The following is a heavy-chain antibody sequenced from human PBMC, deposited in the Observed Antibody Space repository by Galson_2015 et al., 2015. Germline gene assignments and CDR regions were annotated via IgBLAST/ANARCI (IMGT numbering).Heavy chain of an antibody. D-gene: IGHD6-13*01. V-gene: IGHV3-33*01. J-gene: IGHJ4*02. CDR2: IWYDGSNK. Sequence: SLRLSCAASGFTFSSYGMHWVRQAPGKGLEWVAVIWYDGSNKYYADSVKGRFTISRDNSKNTLYLQMNSLRAEDTAVYYCARDGIAARAQYYFDYWGQGTLVTVSS. CDR3: ARDGIAARAQYYFDY. CDR1: GFTFSSYG.